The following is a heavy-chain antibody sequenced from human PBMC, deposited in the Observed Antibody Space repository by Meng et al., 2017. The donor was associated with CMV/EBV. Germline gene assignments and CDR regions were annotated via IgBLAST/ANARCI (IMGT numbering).Heavy chain of an antibody. Sequence: SCAASGFTFSSYSMNWVRQAPGKGLEWVSSISSSSSYIYYADSVKGRFTISRDNAKNSLYLQMNSLRAEDTAVYYCARVSVVVPAAIQLYYYYGMDVWGQGTTVTVSS. V-gene: IGHV3-21*01. CDR2: ISSSSSYI. D-gene: IGHD2-2*02. J-gene: IGHJ6*02. CDR3: ARVSVVVPAAIQLYYYYGMDV. CDR1: GFTFSSYS.